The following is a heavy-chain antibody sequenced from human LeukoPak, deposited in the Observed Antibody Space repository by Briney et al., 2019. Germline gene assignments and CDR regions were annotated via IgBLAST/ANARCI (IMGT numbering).Heavy chain of an antibody. CDR2: IIPMLGTA. Sequence: GASVKVSCKASGATFSSYAINWVRQAPGQGLEWMGRIIPMLGTANYAQKFQGRVTITTDESTSTAYMELSSLRSEDTAVYYCASGAHDSSGSLGDWGQGTLVTVSS. CDR1: GATFSSYA. J-gene: IGHJ4*02. V-gene: IGHV1-69*11. CDR3: ASGAHDSSGSLGD. D-gene: IGHD3-22*01.